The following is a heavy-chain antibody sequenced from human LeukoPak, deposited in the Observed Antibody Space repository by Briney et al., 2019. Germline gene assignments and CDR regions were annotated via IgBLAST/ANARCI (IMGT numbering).Heavy chain of an antibody. CDR2: INPNSGGT. J-gene: IGHJ5*02. D-gene: IGHD2-2*01. CDR1: GYTFTVYY. CDR3: ARNGRDSGYCSSTSCHDWFDP. V-gene: IGHV1-2*04. Sequence: EASVNVSFKASGYTFTVYYMHWVRQAPGQGREWMGWINPNSGGTNYTQKFQGWVTMTRDTSISTAYMELSRLRSDDTAVYYCARNGRDSGYCSSTSCHDWFDPWGQGTLVTVSS.